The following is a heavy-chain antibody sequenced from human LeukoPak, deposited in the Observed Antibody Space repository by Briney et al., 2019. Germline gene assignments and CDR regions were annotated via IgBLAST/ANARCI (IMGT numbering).Heavy chain of an antibody. D-gene: IGHD6-13*01. CDR2: IRRRAFGETA. J-gene: IGHJ6*02. CDR1: GFTFGDYA. CDR3: TREGAAAAYGMDV. Sequence: GGSLRLSCTASGFTFGDYAVSWVRRAPGRGLEWVCLIRRRAFGETADYAASVKGRFTISRDDSKSIAYLQMSSLKTEDTAVYYCTREGAAAAYGMDVWGQGTTVTVSS. V-gene: IGHV3-49*04.